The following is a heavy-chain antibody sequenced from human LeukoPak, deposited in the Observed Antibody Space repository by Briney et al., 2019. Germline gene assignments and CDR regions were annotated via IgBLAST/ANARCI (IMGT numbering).Heavy chain of an antibody. CDR1: GGSISCYY. CDR3: ARRIVIGGSYYVFDC. CDR2: IYYSGST. Sequence: SETLSLTCTVSGGSISCYYWSWILQPPGKGLEWIGYIYYSGSTNYNPSLKSRVTISVDTSKNQFSLKLSSVTAADTAVYYCARRIVIGGSYYVFDCWAQGTLVTVSS. V-gene: IGHV4-59*01. J-gene: IGHJ4*02. D-gene: IGHD1-26*01.